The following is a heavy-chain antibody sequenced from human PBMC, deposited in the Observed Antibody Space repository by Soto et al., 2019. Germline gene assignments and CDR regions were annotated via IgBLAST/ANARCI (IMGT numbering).Heavy chain of an antibody. J-gene: IGHJ4*02. D-gene: IGHD3-16*01. CDR3: GRGRPGRFGGATVDF. CDR1: SESFSGYS. CDR2: INHRGST. Sequence: QVQLRQWGAGLLKPSETLSLTCAVKSESFSGYSWSWLCQPPGKGLEWIGEINHRGSTTYNPSLMSRVAISLDPSKSQFSLKLRSVTAADTAVYYCGRGRPGRFGGATVDFLGQGTLVTVSS. V-gene: IGHV4-34*01.